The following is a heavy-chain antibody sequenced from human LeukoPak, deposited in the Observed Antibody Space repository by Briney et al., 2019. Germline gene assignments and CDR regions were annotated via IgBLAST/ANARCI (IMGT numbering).Heavy chain of an antibody. V-gene: IGHV4-39*01. D-gene: IGHD3-22*01. CDR2: IDFRGTT. CDR3: ARSHDSSGYYYNY. CDR1: GGSISSSRYY. J-gene: IGHJ4*02. Sequence: SETLSLTCTVSGGSISSSRYYWGWIRQPPGKGLEWIGSIDFRGTTYYNPSLRSRVTMSADTSKSQFSLKLNSVTAADTAVYYCARSHDSSGYYYNYWGQGTLVTVSS.